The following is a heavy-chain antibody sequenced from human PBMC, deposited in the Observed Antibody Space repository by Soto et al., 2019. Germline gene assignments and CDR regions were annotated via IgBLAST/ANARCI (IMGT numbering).Heavy chain of an antibody. V-gene: IGHV4-34*01. CDR1: GFTFSSYA. CDR3: ARGRGRTTGWFDP. CDR2: INHSGST. D-gene: IGHD4-17*01. J-gene: IGHJ5*02. Sequence: VQLLESGGGLVQPGGSLRLSCAASGFTFSSYAMSWVRQAPGKGLEWIGEINHSGSTNYNPSLKSRVTISVDTSKNQFSLKLSSVTAAATAVYYCARGRGRTTGWFDPWGQGTLVTVSS.